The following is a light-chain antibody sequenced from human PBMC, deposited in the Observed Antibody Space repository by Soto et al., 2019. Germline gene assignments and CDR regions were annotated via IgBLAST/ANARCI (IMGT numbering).Light chain of an antibody. V-gene: IGKV3-20*01. J-gene: IGKJ1*01. Sequence: EIVLTQSPGTLSLSPGERATLSCTASQSVSSSYLAWYQQKPGQAPRLLIYGASSRATGIPERFSGSGSGTDFTLTISRLEPEDFEVYYCQQYGSSPQTFGQGTKVEIK. CDR2: GAS. CDR1: QSVSSSY. CDR3: QQYGSSPQT.